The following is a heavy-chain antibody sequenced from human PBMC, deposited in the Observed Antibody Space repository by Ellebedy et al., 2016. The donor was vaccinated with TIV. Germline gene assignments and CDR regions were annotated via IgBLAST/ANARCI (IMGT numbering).Heavy chain of an antibody. CDR2: IRLDGSDK. J-gene: IGHJ3*02. CDR3: ATDGSYGDYLSPTHAFVM. D-gene: IGHD4-17*01. Sequence: GESLKISCAASGFSFSSYWMSWVRQAPGKGLEWVANIRLDGSDKYYVDSVKGRFTVSRDNAKTSLYLQMTSLRADDTAVYYCATDGSYGDYLSPTHAFVMWGQGTVVTVSS. CDR1: GFSFSSYW. V-gene: IGHV3-7*01.